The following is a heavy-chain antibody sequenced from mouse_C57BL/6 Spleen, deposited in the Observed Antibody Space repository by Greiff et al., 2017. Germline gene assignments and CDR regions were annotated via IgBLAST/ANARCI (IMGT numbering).Heavy chain of an antibody. CDR3: ARRYDYDAFAY. V-gene: IGHV5-17*01. CDR2: ISSGSSTI. CDR1: GFTFSDYG. D-gene: IGHD2-4*01. Sequence: EVKLMESGGGLVKPGGSLKLSCAASGFTFSDYGMHWVRQAPEKGLEWVAYISSGSSTIYYADTVKGRFTISRDNAKNTLFLQMTSLRSEDTAMYYCARRYDYDAFAYWGQGTLVTVAA. J-gene: IGHJ3*01.